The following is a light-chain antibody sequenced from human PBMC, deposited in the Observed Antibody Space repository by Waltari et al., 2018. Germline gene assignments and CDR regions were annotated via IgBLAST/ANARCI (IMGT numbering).Light chain of an antibody. CDR1: QDVDSNH. CDR2: GAS. J-gene: IGKJ1*01. Sequence: EIVLTQSPGTLSLSPGERATLSCRASQDVDSNHLAWYQQKPGQAPRVLIYGASSRATGIPDWFSGSGSVTDFTLTISRREPEDFAMYYCQQYVSAPRTFGQGTKLEMK. CDR3: QQYVSAPRT. V-gene: IGKV3-20*01.